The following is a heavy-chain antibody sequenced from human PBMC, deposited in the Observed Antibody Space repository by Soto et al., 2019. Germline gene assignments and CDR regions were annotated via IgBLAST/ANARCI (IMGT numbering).Heavy chain of an antibody. Sequence: QVQLQESGPGLVKPSGTLSLTCAVSGDSISRSYWWSWVRQLPGKGLAWIGEIYHSGSTIYNPSLQSRVTLSVDKSKNEFSLKMSSVTDADTAVYYCTSKFGQLLADAFDIWGQGTMVPVSS. V-gene: IGHV4-4*02. CDR1: GDSISRSYW. D-gene: IGHD3-10*01. CDR2: IYHSGST. CDR3: TSKFGQLLADAFDI. J-gene: IGHJ3*02.